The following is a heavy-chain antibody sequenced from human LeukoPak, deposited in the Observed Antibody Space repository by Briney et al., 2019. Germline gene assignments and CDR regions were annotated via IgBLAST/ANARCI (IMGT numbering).Heavy chain of an antibody. CDR2: ISGGGRST. J-gene: IGHJ4*02. V-gene: IGHV3-23*01. CDR3: ARERYFDY. Sequence: ETLRLSCAASGFTFSTCAMSWVRQAPGKGLEWVSTISGGGRSTDYADSVKGLFAISRDNSKNTLYLQMNSLRAEDTAVYYCARERYFDYWGQGTLVTVSS. CDR1: GFTFSTCA.